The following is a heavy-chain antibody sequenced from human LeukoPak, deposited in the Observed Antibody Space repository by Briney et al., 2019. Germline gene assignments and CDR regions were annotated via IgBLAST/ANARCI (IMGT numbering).Heavy chain of an antibody. CDR1: EFTFSSYS. Sequence: TGGSLRLSCAASEFTFSSYSMNWVRQAPGKGLEWVSYISSSSSSIYYADSVKGRFTISRDNAKKSLYLQMNNLRAEDTAVYYCARGGKLTMLRGVIDYWGQGTLVTVSS. D-gene: IGHD3-10*01. CDR3: ARGGKLTMLRGVIDY. J-gene: IGHJ4*02. V-gene: IGHV3-48*01. CDR2: ISSSSSSI.